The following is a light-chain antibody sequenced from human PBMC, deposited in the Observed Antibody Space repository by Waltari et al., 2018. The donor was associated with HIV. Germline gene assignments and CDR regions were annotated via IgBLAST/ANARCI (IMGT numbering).Light chain of an antibody. J-gene: IGKJ3*01. V-gene: IGKV1-39*01. CDR3: QQTYNKIT. CDR1: QTISTY. CDR2: AAS. Sequence: DIQMTQSPSSLSASLGDRVIITCRASQTISTYVNWYQHKPGRAPNLLIYAASSLQSGVPSRFSGSGSGTDFTLTITSLQAEDFATYYCQQTYNKITFGPGTKVDV.